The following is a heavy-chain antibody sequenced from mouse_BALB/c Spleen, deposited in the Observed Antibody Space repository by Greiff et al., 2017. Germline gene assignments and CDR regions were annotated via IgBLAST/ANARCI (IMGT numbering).Heavy chain of an antibody. V-gene: IGHV5-6-3*01. J-gene: IGHJ4*01. CDR3: ARQTVSYAMDY. Sequence: EVQLVESGGGLVQPGGSLKLSCAASGFTFSSYGMSWVRQTPDKRLELVATINSNGGSTYYPDSVKGRFTISRDNAKNTLYLQMSSLKSEDTAMYYCARQTVSYAMDYWGQGTSVTVSS. D-gene: IGHD6-2*01. CDR2: INSNGGST. CDR1: GFTFSSYG.